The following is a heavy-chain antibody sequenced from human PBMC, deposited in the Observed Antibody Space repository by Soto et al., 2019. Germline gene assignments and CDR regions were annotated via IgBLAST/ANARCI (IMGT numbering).Heavy chain of an antibody. V-gene: IGHV4-59*01. Sequence: SETLSLTCTVSGGFISSYYWSWIRQPPEKGLEWIGYIYYSGSTRYNPSLKSRVTISVDTSKNQFSLNLSSATAADTAVYYCAGGPDSSGWYPGFDYWGQGTLVTVSS. J-gene: IGHJ4*02. CDR2: IYYSGST. CDR1: GGFISSYY. D-gene: IGHD6-19*01. CDR3: AGGPDSSGWYPGFDY.